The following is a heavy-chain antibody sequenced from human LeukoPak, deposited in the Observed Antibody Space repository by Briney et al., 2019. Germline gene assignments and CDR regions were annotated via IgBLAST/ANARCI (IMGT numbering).Heavy chain of an antibody. Sequence: SETLSLTCTVSGGSISSYYWSWIRQPPGKGLEWIGYIYYSGSTNYNPSLKSRVTISVDTSKNQFSLKLSSVTAADTAVYYCAKGIRSGNNLIDYWGQGTLVTVSS. J-gene: IGHJ4*02. V-gene: IGHV4-59*08. CDR1: GGSISSYY. D-gene: IGHD3-10*01. CDR3: AKGIRSGNNLIDY. CDR2: IYYSGST.